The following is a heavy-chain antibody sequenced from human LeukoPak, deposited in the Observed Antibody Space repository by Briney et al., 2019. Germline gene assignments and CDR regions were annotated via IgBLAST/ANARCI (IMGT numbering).Heavy chain of an antibody. D-gene: IGHD6-13*01. CDR2: INPSSGGT. J-gene: IGHJ5*02. Sequence: ASVHVTSKASAYTFTGYYMHSVRHAPGPGLGWMGWINPSSGGTNYAQKFQGRVTMTRDTSISTAYMELSRLRSYDTAVYYCAKIAEAGDWFDHWGQGTLVTVSS. V-gene: IGHV1-2*02. CDR3: AKIAEAGDWFDH. CDR1: AYTFTGYY.